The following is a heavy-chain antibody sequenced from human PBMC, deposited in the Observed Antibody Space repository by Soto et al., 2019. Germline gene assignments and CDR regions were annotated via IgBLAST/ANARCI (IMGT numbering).Heavy chain of an antibody. CDR1: GYSFTGYY. J-gene: IGHJ5*02. D-gene: IGHD2-21*01. V-gene: IGHV1-2*02. CDR2: INPNTGGT. Sequence: ASVKVSCKTSGYSFTGYYVHWVRRAPGQGLEWMGWINPNTGGTKYAQKFQGRVTMTRDTSISTAYMELSRLTSDDTAVYYCARQLAYCDGLDTWGPGTLVTVSS. CDR3: ARQLAYCDGLDT.